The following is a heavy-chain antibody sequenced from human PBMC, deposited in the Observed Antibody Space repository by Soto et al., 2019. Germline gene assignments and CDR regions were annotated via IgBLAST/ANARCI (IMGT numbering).Heavy chain of an antibody. Sequence: HPGGSLRLSCAASGFTFSSYWMSWVRQAPGKGLEWVANIKQDGSEKYYVDSVKGRFTISRDNAKNSLYLQMNSLRAEDTAVYYCARGYSSGSDAFDIWGQGTMVTVSS. CDR3: ARGYSSGSDAFDI. D-gene: IGHD6-19*01. V-gene: IGHV3-7*01. J-gene: IGHJ3*02. CDR2: IKQDGSEK. CDR1: GFTFSSYW.